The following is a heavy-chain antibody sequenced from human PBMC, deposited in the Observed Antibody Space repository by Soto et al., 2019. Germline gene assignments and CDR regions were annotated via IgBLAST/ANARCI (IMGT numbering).Heavy chain of an antibody. D-gene: IGHD3-22*01. CDR1: GFTVSSNY. V-gene: IGHV3-53*01. Sequence: EVQLVESGGGLIQPGGSLRLSCAASGFTVSSNYMSWVRQAPGKGLEWVSAISGVSTYYADSVKGRVTISRDNSKNTLYLQMNSLRVEDTAIYYCAQGGIKTCYSYHKFGPGGQGTLVTVSS. CDR3: AQGGIKTCYSYHKFGP. J-gene: IGHJ5*02. CDR2: ISGVST.